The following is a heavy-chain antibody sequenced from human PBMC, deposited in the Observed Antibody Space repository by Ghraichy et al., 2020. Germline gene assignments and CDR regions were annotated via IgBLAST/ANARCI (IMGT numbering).Heavy chain of an antibody. CDR1: GGSISSYY. D-gene: IGHD6-13*01. V-gene: IGHV4-59*01. CDR3: ARYSSWYLDAFDI. CDR2: IYYSGST. J-gene: IGHJ3*02. Sequence: LSLTCTVSGGSISSYYWSWIRQPPGKGLEWIGYIYYSGSTNYNPSLKSRVTISVDTSKNQFSLKLSSVTAADTAVYYCARYSSWYLDAFDIWGQGTMVTVSS.